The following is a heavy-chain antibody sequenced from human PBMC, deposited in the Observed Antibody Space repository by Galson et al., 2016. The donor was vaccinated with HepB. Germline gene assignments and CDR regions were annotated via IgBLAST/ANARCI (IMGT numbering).Heavy chain of an antibody. CDR3: ARGLVYFDL. CDR2: IGGSGTYT. J-gene: IGHJ4*02. Sequence: LRLSCAASGFTFSSYWMSWVRQAPGKGLEWVSSIGGSGTYTYYADSVKGRFTISRDNSQNTLFLHMNSLRAEDTAVYYCARGLVYFDLWGQGTLVTVSS. D-gene: IGHD2-21*01. CDR1: GFTFSSYW. V-gene: IGHV3-23*01.